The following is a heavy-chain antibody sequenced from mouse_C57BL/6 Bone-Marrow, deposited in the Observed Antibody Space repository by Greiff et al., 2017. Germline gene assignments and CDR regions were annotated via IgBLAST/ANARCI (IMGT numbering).Heavy chain of an antibody. CDR1: GYTFTDYY. Sequence: VKLMESGAELVKPGASVKISCKASGYTFTDYYLNWVKQRPGQGLEWIGKIGPGSGSTYYNEKFKGKATLTADKSSSTAYMQLSSLTSEDSAVYFCARSYHYYGSSYSYFDVWGTGTTVTVSS. CDR2: IGPGSGST. V-gene: IGHV1-77*01. D-gene: IGHD1-1*01. J-gene: IGHJ1*03. CDR3: ARSYHYYGSSYSYFDV.